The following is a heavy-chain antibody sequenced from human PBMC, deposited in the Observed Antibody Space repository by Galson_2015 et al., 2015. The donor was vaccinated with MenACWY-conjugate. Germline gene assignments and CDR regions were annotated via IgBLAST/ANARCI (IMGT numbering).Heavy chain of an antibody. CDR1: GFAFSSYA. J-gene: IGHJ4*02. V-gene: IGHV3-23*01. CDR3: AKDWWDTYMKFFFGL. Sequence: SLRLSCAASGFAFSSYAMSWVRQAPGKGLEWVSGISGSGERTHYADSVKGRFTISRDNSKNTLHLQMNSLRAEDTAVYYCAKDWWDTYMKFFFGLWGQGTLVTVSS. D-gene: IGHD5-18*01. CDR2: ISGSGERT.